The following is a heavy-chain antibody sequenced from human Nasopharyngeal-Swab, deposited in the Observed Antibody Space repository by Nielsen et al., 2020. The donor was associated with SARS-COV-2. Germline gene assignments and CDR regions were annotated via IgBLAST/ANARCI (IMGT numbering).Heavy chain of an antibody. CDR2: ISSSGSTI. D-gene: IGHD3-22*01. Sequence: GESLKISCAASGFTFSSYEMNWVRQAPGKGLEWVSYISSSGSTIYYADSVKGRFTISRDNAKNSLYLQMNSLRAEDTAVYYCARSQMYYYDSSGYLDCWGQGTLVTVSS. CDR3: ARSQMYYYDSSGYLDC. J-gene: IGHJ4*02. V-gene: IGHV3-48*03. CDR1: GFTFSSYE.